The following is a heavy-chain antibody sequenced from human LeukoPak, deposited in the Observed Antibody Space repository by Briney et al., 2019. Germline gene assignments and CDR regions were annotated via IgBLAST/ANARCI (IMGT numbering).Heavy chain of an antibody. J-gene: IGHJ4*02. D-gene: IGHD3-22*01. CDR3: ASASRGVYFDSSGYSDY. Sequence: GGSLRLSCAASGFTFSSYEMNWVRQAPGKGLEWVSYISSSGSTIYYADSVKGRFTISRDNSKNTLYLQMNSLRAEDTAVYYCASASRGVYFDSSGYSDYWGQGTLVTVSS. CDR2: ISSSGSTI. V-gene: IGHV3-48*03. CDR1: GFTFSSYE.